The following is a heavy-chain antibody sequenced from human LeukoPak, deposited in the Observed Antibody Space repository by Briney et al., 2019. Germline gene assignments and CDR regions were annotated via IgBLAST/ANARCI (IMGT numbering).Heavy chain of an antibody. Sequence: ASVKVSCKASGYTFTSYYIHWVRQAPGQGLEWMGIINSSGGSTSYAQKFQGRVTMTRDTSTSTVYMELSSLRSEDTAVYYCARDDGAVAGAYTFDYWGQGTLVTVFS. CDR1: GYTFTSYY. J-gene: IGHJ4*02. V-gene: IGHV1-46*01. CDR3: ARDDGAVAGAYTFDY. D-gene: IGHD6-19*01. CDR2: INSSGGST.